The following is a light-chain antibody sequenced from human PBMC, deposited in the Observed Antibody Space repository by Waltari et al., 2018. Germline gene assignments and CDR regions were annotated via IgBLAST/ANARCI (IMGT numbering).Light chain of an antibody. Sequence: SYDLTQPPSVSVSPGQTGTIPCPGDNLGDKYVSWYQQKSGQSPALVIYQDNKRPSGIPGRFSGSNSENTATLTISGTQAMDEADYYCQAWDSSTGVFGGGTKLTVL. J-gene: IGLJ3*02. CDR2: QDN. CDR3: QAWDSSTGV. V-gene: IGLV3-1*01. CDR1: NLGDKY.